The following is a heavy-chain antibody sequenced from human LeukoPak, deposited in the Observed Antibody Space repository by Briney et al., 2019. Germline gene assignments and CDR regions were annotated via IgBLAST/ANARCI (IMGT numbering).Heavy chain of an antibody. V-gene: IGHV3-48*01. CDR3: AKDRRYYYDSSGYQNDAFDI. Sequence: GGSLRLSCAASGFTFSSYSMNWVRQAPGKGLEWVSYISSSSSTTYYADSVKGRFTISRDNSKNTLYLQMNSLRAEDTAVYYCAKDRRYYYDSSGYQNDAFDIWGQGTMVTVSS. J-gene: IGHJ3*02. CDR2: ISSSSSTT. CDR1: GFTFSSYS. D-gene: IGHD3-22*01.